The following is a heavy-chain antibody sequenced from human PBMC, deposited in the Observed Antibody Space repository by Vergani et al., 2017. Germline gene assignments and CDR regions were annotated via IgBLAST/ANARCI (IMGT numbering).Heavy chain of an antibody. D-gene: IGHD6-19*01. Sequence: EVDLVESGGGLAQPGGSLRLSCEASGITFWKFGMHWVRQGPGKGLEWVSGISWNSGAVDYADSVKGRFTISRDNSKNTLYLQMNSLRAEDTAVYYCAKDGAQIAVAGRGFDYWGQGTLVTVSS. CDR3: AKDGAQIAVAGRGFDY. CDR2: ISWNSGAV. CDR1: GITFWKFG. J-gene: IGHJ4*02. V-gene: IGHV3-9*01.